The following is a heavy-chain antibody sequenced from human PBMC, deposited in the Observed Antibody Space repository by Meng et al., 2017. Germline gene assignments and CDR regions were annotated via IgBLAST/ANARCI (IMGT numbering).Heavy chain of an antibody. J-gene: IGHJ6*02. CDR2: IYHSGST. D-gene: IGHD3-10*01. V-gene: IGHV4-38-2*02. Sequence: SETLSLTCAVSGYSISSGYYWGWIRQPPGKGLEWIGSIYHSGSTYYNPSLKSRVTISVDTSKNQFSLKLSSVTAAATAVYYCARDFTRITMVRGVYVYYYYGMDVWGQGTTVTVSS. CDR3: ARDFTRITMVRGVYVYYYYGMDV. CDR1: GYSISSGYY.